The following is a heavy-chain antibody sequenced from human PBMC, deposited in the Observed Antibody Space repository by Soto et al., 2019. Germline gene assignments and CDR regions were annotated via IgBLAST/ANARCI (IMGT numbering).Heavy chain of an antibody. CDR3: ARGLYDSSGTNWFDP. Sequence: GESLKISCRGSGYSFTSYWIGWVRQMPGKGLEWMGIIYPGDSDTRYSPSFQGQVTISADKSISTAYLQWSSLKASDTAMYYCARGLYDSSGTNWFDPWGQGTLVTVSS. J-gene: IGHJ5*02. CDR1: GYSFTSYW. CDR2: IYPGDSDT. V-gene: IGHV5-51*01. D-gene: IGHD3-22*01.